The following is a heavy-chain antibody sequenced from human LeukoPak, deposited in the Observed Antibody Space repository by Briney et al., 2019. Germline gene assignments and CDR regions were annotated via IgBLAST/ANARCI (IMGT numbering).Heavy chain of an antibody. J-gene: IGHJ4*02. Sequence: GGSLRLSCAASGFTFSSYGMHWVRQAPGKGLEWVAVISYDGSDKYYADSVKGRFTISRDNSKNTLYLQMNSLRAEDTAVYYCARRFCGGDCYIDYWGQGTLVTVSS. CDR3: ARRFCGGDCYIDY. CDR2: ISYDGSDK. V-gene: IGHV3-30*03. D-gene: IGHD2-21*02. CDR1: GFTFSSYG.